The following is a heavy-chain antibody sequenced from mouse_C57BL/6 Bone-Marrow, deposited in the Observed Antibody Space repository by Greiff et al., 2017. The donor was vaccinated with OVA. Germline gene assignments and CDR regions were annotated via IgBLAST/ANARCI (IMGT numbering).Heavy chain of an antibody. CDR2: IDPSDSYT. V-gene: IGHV1-69*01. CDR1: GYTFTSYW. J-gene: IGHJ3*01. D-gene: IGHD2-3*01. CDR3: ARDYDGYPGWFAY. Sequence: VQLQQSGAELVMPGASVKLSCKASGYTFTSYWMHWVKQRPGQGLEWIGEIDPSDSYTNYNQKFKGKSTLTVDKSSSTAYMQLSSLTSEDSAVYYCARDYDGYPGWFAYWGQGTLVTVSA.